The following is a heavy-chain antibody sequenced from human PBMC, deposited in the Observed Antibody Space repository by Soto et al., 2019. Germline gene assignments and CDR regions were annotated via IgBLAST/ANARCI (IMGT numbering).Heavy chain of an antibody. Sequence: QVQLQESGPGLVKPSQTLSLTCTVSGGSISSGDYYWSWIRQHPGKGLEWIGYIYYSGSTYYNPSLKSRVTISVDTSKYRFSLKLSSLTAADTAVYYCASDLERGGFDYWCQGTLVTVSS. J-gene: IGHJ4*02. CDR2: IYYSGST. D-gene: IGHD3-3*01. CDR3: ASDLERGGFDY. CDR1: GGSISSGDYY. V-gene: IGHV4-31*03.